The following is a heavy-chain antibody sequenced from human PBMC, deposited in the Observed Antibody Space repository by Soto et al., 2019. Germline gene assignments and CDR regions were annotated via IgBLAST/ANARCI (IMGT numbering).Heavy chain of an antibody. CDR2: IYYSGST. CDR1: GGSISSYY. V-gene: IGHV4-59*08. Sequence: PSETLSLTCTVSGGSISSYYWSWIRQPPGKGLEWIGYIYYSGSTNYNPSLESRVTISVDTSKNQFSLKLSSVTAADTAVYYCASLAITGTPGAFDIWGQGTMVTVSS. CDR3: ASLAITGTPGAFDI. J-gene: IGHJ3*02. D-gene: IGHD1-20*01.